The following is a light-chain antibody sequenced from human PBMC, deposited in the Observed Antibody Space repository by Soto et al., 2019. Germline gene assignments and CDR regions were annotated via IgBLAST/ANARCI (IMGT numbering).Light chain of an antibody. J-gene: IGLJ1*01. Sequence: QSALTQPASVSGSPGQSITISCTGTSSDVGGYNYVSWYQQHPGKAPKLMIYEVSNRPSGVSNRFSGSKSGNTASLTISGLQAEDEADYYCSSYTGSSKLFGTGTKVTVL. V-gene: IGLV2-14*01. CDR3: SSYTGSSKL. CDR1: SSDVGGYNY. CDR2: EVS.